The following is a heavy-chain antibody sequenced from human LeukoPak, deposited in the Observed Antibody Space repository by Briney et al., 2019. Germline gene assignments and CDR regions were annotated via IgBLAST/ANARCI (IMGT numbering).Heavy chain of an antibody. V-gene: IGHV3-21*04. CDR3: AKDPSYKYYDFWSGYSDY. CDR2: ISSSSSYI. D-gene: IGHD3-3*01. Sequence: GGSLRLSCAASGFTFSSYSMNWVRQAPGKGLEWVSSISSSSSYIYYADSVKGRFTISRDNSKNTLYLQMNSLRAEDTAVYYCAKDPSYKYYDFWSGYSDYWGQGTLVTVSS. J-gene: IGHJ4*02. CDR1: GFTFSSYS.